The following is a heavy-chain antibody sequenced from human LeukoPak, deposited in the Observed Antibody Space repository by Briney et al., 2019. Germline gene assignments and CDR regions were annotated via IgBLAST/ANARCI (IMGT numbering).Heavy chain of an antibody. D-gene: IGHD3-10*01. J-gene: IGHJ6*03. Sequence: PSETLSPTCTVSGGSISSYYWSWIRQPPGKGLEWIGYIYYSGSTNYNPSLKSRVTISVDTSKNQFSLKLSSVTAADTAVYYCARGLMVRGVIIGYYYYMDVWGKGTTVTISS. CDR3: ARGLMVRGVIIGYYYYMDV. CDR1: GGSISSYY. V-gene: IGHV4-59*01. CDR2: IYYSGST.